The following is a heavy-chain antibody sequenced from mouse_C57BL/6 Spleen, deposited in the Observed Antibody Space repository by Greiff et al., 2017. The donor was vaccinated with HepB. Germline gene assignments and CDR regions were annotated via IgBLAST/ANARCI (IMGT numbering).Heavy chain of an antibody. CDR1: GFTFSDYG. CDR2: ISSGSSTI. Sequence: EVKLEESGGGLVKPGGSLKLSCAASGFTFSDYGMHWVRQAPEKGLEWVAYISSGSSTIYYADTVKGRFTISRDNAKNTLFLQMTSLRSEDTAMYYCARTSTVVAPYFDYWGQGTTLTVSS. V-gene: IGHV5-17*01. J-gene: IGHJ2*01. D-gene: IGHD1-1*01. CDR3: ARTSTVVAPYFDY.